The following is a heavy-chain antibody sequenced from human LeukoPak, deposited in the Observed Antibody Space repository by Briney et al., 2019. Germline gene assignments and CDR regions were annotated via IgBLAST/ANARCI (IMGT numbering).Heavy chain of an antibody. CDR3: ARDGWYCSSTSCYFYYYYYMDV. CDR2: ISSSSSTI. V-gene: IGHV3-48*01. Sequence: GGSLRLSCAASGFTFSSYSMNWVLQAPGKGLEWVSYISSSSSTIYYADSVKGRFTISRDNAKNSLYLQMNSLRAEDTAVYYCARDGWYCSSTSCYFYYYYYMDVWGKGTAVTVSS. D-gene: IGHD2-2*01. J-gene: IGHJ6*03. CDR1: GFTFSSYS.